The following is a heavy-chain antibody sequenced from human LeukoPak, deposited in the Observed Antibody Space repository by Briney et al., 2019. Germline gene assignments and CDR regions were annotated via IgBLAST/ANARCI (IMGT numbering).Heavy chain of an antibody. CDR1: GLTFSSYA. D-gene: IGHD1-26*01. CDR3: ATRMVGATTYFNY. V-gene: IGHV3-23*01. J-gene: IGHJ4*02. Sequence: GGSLRLSCAASGLTFSSYAVSWVRQAPGKGLEWVSGISGSAAGTYYADSVKGRFTISRDNSKNTLYLQMNSLRAEDTAVYYCATRMVGATTYFNYWGQGTLVTVSS. CDR2: ISGSAAGT.